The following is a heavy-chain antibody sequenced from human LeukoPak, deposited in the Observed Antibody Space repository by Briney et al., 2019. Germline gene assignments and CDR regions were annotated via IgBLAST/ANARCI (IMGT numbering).Heavy chain of an antibody. D-gene: IGHD1-14*01. Sequence: SETLSLTCTVSGGSINDHNCFWGWIRQSPGKGLEWIGSVYFNGNPKYNPSLKSRVTISLDKSENQFSLQLTSVTAADTAVYYCVRRPEYTSSSRWAFDFWGHGTMVTVSS. CDR3: VRRPEYTSSSRWAFDF. CDR1: GGSINDHNCF. V-gene: IGHV4-39*01. CDR2: VYFNGNP. J-gene: IGHJ3*01.